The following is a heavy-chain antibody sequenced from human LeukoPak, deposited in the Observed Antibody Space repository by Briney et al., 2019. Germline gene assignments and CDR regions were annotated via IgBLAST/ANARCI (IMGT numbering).Heavy chain of an antibody. CDR1: GGSISSYY. D-gene: IGHD6-13*01. Sequence: SETLSLTCTVSGGSISSYYWSWIRQPAGKGLEWIGRIYTSGSTNYNPSLKSRVTMSVDTSKNQFSLKLSSVTAADTAVYYCAREYSSSWYYYYYMDVWGKGTTVTISS. CDR3: AREYSSSWYYYYYMDV. CDR2: IYTSGST. V-gene: IGHV4-4*07. J-gene: IGHJ6*03.